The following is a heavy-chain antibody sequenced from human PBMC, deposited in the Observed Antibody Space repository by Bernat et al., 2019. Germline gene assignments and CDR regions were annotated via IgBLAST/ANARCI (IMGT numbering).Heavy chain of an antibody. Sequence: EVQLVESGGGLVQPGGSLRLSGAASGFTLSSFGMTWVRQAPGRGLEGVANIKQDGRERNYVDSVKCRFTISRDNAENSLYLQMNTLRAAAPAVYYCATQPAATSTDVWGRGTTVTVYS. CDR2: IKQDGRER. J-gene: IGHJ6*02. CDR3: ATQPAATSTDV. D-gene: IGHD2-2*01. CDR1: GFTLSSFG. V-gene: IGHV3-7*03.